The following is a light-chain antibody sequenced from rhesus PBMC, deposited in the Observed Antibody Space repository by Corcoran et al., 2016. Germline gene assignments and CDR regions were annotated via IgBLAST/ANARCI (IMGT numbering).Light chain of an antibody. CDR3: LHYSSSPYS. CDR2: KAA. J-gene: IGKJ2*01. V-gene: IGKV1-22*01. Sequence: DIQMTQSPSSLSASVGDTVTITCRASQSISSWLDWYQQKPGKAPKLLIYKAASLQGGVPSRFRGSGCGTDFTLTISSIQPEDFATYYCLHYSSSPYSVGQGTKVEIK. CDR1: QSISSW.